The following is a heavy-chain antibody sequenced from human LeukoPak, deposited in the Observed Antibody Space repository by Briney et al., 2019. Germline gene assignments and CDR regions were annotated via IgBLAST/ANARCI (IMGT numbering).Heavy chain of an antibody. CDR2: ISAYNGNT. CDR3: ARVFAAADTFDY. D-gene: IGHD6-13*01. CDR1: GYTFTSYG. V-gene: IGHV1-18*01. J-gene: IGHJ4*02. Sequence: ASVKVSCKASGYTFTSYGISWVRQAPGQGLEWMGWISAYNGNTNNAQKLQGRVTMTTDTSTSTAYMELRSLRSDDTAVYYCARVFAAADTFDYGGQGTLVTVSS.